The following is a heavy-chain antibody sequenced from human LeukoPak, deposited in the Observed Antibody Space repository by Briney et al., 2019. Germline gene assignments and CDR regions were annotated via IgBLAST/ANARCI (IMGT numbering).Heavy chain of an antibody. V-gene: IGHV4-59*01. D-gene: IGHD3-10*01. J-gene: IGHJ4*02. Sequence: SETLSLSCTVSGGSISTYYWTWIRQPPGKGLEWIGYIFYTGTTHYNPSLKSRVTISVDTSKNQFSLKLSSVTAADTAVYYCARAGSYRGFFDYWGQGTLLTVSS. CDR1: GGSISTYY. CDR3: ARAGSYRGFFDY. CDR2: IFYTGTT.